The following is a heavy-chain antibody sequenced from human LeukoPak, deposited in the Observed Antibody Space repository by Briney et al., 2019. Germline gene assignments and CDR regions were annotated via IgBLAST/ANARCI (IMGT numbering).Heavy chain of an antibody. CDR3: AKDPFKQLVYNWFDP. CDR1: GGTFSSYA. Sequence: VASVKVSCKASGGTFSSYAISWVRQAPGQGLEWMGGIIPIFGTANYAQKFQGRVTITADESTSIAYMELSSLRAEDTAVYYCAKDPFKQLVYNWFDPWGPGTLVTVSS. V-gene: IGHV1-69*13. J-gene: IGHJ5*02. D-gene: IGHD6-13*01. CDR2: IIPIFGTA.